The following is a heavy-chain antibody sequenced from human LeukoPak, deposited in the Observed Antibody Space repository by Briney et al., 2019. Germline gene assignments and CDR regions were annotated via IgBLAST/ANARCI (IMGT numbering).Heavy chain of an antibody. Sequence: PGRSLRLSCAASGFTFSSYGMHWVRQAPGKGLEWVAVISYDGSNKYYADSVKGRFTISRDNSKNTLYLQMNSLRAEDTAVYYCAKDGSPIYYYYYYMDVWGKGTTVTVSS. V-gene: IGHV3-30*18. CDR3: AKDGSPIYYYYYYMDV. CDR1: GFTFSSYG. J-gene: IGHJ6*03. D-gene: IGHD1-26*01. CDR2: ISYDGSNK.